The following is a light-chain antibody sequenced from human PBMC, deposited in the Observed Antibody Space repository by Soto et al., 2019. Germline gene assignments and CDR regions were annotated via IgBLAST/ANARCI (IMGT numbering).Light chain of an antibody. CDR3: QQYGTSRT. CDR1: QSVSRY. Sequence: EIVLTQSPATLSLSPGERATLSCRASQSVSRYLAWYQQKPGQAPRLLIYDASNRATGVPVRFSGSGSGTDFTLTISRLEPEDFAVYFCQQYGTSRTFGQGTKVDIK. J-gene: IGKJ1*01. CDR2: DAS. V-gene: IGKV3-20*01.